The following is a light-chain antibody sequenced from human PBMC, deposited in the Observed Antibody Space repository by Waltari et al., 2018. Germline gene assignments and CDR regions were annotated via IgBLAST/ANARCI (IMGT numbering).Light chain of an antibody. CDR2: DVD. Sequence: QSALTQPRSVSGSPGQSVTISCTGASSDVGSNNRVSWYQQPPGTAPKPIIHDVDKRPPGVPYRCSGSKSGNTGALTIPARQGEDEANYYCCSSVGRYTWVIGGGTKLTVL. V-gene: IGLV2-11*01. CDR1: SSDVGSNNR. CDR3: CSSVGRYTWV. J-gene: IGLJ3*02.